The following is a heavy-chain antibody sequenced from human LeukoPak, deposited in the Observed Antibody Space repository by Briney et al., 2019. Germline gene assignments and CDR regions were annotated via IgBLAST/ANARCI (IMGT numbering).Heavy chain of an antibody. CDR2: INPSSGGT. V-gene: IGHV1-2*02. Sequence: ASVNVSFKTSGYTFTGYYMHWVRQDPGQGLEWMGWINPSSGGTNYAQKFQGRVTMTRDTSISTAYMEMSSLRSDDTAVYYCARDGEYYGSGSIFRFDYWGQGTLVTVSS. D-gene: IGHD3-10*01. J-gene: IGHJ4*02. CDR1: GYTFTGYY. CDR3: ARDGEYYGSGSIFRFDY.